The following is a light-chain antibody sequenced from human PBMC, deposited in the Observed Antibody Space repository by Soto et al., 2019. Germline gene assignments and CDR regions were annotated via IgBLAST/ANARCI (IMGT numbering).Light chain of an antibody. CDR3: ATWDDSLNGQV. CDR2: YDD. Sequence: QSVLTQPPSVSGAPRQSVTISCSGSSSNIRNNSVNWYQQFPGKAPKLLIYYDDLLHSGVSARFSGSKSGSSASLAISGLQSEDEADYYCATWDDSLNGQVFGGGTKLTVL. CDR1: SSNIRNNS. V-gene: IGLV1-36*01. J-gene: IGLJ2*01.